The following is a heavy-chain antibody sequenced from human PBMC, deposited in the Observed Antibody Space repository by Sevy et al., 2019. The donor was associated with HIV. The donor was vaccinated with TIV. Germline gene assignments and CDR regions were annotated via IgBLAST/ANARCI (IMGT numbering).Heavy chain of an antibody. Sequence: GGSLRLSCAASGFPFSNYNMNWVRRTPGRGLEWVSSISRRSTTIDYADSVKGRFTISRDNDQSSLYLQMNALRDEDTAVYYCARETPISAYNDFWGQGTLVTVSS. CDR3: ARETPISAYNDF. D-gene: IGHD3-16*01. CDR2: ISRRSTTI. CDR1: GFPFSNYN. V-gene: IGHV3-48*02. J-gene: IGHJ4*02.